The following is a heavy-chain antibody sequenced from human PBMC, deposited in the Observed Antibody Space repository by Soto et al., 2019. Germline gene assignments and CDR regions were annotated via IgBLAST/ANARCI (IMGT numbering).Heavy chain of an antibody. CDR2: ISAYNGNT. Sequence: QVQLVQSGAEVKKPGASVKVSCKASGYTFTSYGITWVRQAPGQGLEWMGWISAYNGNTNYAQKLQGRVTMTTDTSTSTAYMELRSLRSDDTAVYYCARDGYYDILTGYSAGFDYWGQGTLVTVSS. J-gene: IGHJ4*02. D-gene: IGHD3-9*01. V-gene: IGHV1-18*01. CDR3: ARDGYYDILTGYSAGFDY. CDR1: GYTFTSYG.